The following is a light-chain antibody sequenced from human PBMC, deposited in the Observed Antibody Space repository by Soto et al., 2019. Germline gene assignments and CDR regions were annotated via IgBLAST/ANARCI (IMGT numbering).Light chain of an antibody. V-gene: IGKV3-20*01. J-gene: IGKJ1*01. CDR2: GAS. CDR1: QNISSY. Sequence: IVLTQSPATLSLSPGKRATLSCRASQNISSYLIWYQQKPGQAPRLLIYGASSRATGIPDRFSGSGSGTDFTLTIDRLESEDFAVYFCQQYGDLPWTFGQGTKVEN. CDR3: QQYGDLPWT.